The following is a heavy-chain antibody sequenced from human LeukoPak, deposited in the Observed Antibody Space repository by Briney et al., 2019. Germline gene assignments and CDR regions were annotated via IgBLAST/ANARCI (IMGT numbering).Heavy chain of an antibody. V-gene: IGHV4-39*01. Sequence: SETLSLTCTVSGDSISSHSYFCGWIRQPPGKGLEWIGNIHYIGSTYNPSLKSRVTISVDTSTNQFSLKLSSVPAADTAASCAKTLPYSGGWRATFDFWGQGTLVTVSS. CDR3: KTLPYSGGWRATFDF. J-gene: IGHJ4*02. CDR2: IHYIGST. D-gene: IGHD6-19*01. CDR1: GDSISSHSYF.